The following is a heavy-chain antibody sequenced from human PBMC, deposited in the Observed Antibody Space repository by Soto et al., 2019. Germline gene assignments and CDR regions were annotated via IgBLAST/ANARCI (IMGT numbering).Heavy chain of an antibody. CDR1: GGSFSGYY. D-gene: IGHD4-4*01. CDR3: ARPLGPIVTIYYYYGMDV. Sequence: SETLSLTCAVYGGSFSGYYWCWIRQPPGKGLEWIGEINHSGSTNYNPSLKSRVTISVDTSKNQFSLKLSSGTAADTAVYYCARPLGPIVTIYYYYGMDVWGQGTKVTVSS. CDR2: INHSGST. J-gene: IGHJ6*02. V-gene: IGHV4-34*01.